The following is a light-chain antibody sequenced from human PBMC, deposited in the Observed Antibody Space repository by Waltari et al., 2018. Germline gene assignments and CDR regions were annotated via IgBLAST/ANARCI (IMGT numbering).Light chain of an antibody. CDR3: QQYFGTPVT. CDR1: QTVLYADNNNY. CDR2: WAS. V-gene: IGKV4-1*01. J-gene: IGKJ2*01. Sequence: DFVMTQSPDSLAVSLGAEATVHCKSSQTVLYADNNNYLAWYQQKPGQPPKLLIDWASNRQSGVPDRFIGSGSGTDFTLTISSLQPEDVAIYYCQQYFGTPVTFGQGTKLEIK.